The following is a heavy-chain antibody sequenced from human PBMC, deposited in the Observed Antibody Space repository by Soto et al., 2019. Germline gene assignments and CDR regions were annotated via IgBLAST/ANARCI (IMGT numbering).Heavy chain of an antibody. D-gene: IGHD3-3*01. Sequence: RLSCAASGFSFGSYALSWVRQAPGKGLEWVSTISGSDGKTFYADSVKGRFSISRDTSQNTLYLQMNSLRADDTAIYYCARWSYLDYWGQGT. V-gene: IGHV3-23*01. CDR3: ARWSYLDY. CDR2: ISGSDGKT. CDR1: GFSFGSYA. J-gene: IGHJ4*02.